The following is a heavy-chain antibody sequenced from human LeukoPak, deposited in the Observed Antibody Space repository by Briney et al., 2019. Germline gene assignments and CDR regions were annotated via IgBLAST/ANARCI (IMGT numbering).Heavy chain of an antibody. Sequence: ASVKVSCKASGYSFTNSSISWVRQAPGQGLEWMGWISAYNGNTNYAQKFQGRVSMTTDTSTSTAYMELSSLRSEDTAVYYCAREGVVEAAHRFDYWGQGTLVTVSS. CDR1: GYSFTNSS. V-gene: IGHV1-18*01. J-gene: IGHJ4*02. D-gene: IGHD6-13*01. CDR3: AREGVVEAAHRFDY. CDR2: ISAYNGNT.